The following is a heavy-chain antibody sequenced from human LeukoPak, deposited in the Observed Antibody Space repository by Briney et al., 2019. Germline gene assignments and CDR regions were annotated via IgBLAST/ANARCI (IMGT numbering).Heavy chain of an antibody. CDR2: INHSGST. Sequence: SETLSLTCAVYGGSFSGYYWSWIRQPPGKGLEWIGEINHSGSTNYNPSLKSRVTISGDTSKNHFSLKLYSVTAADTAVYYCARRPSPPDAFDIWGQGTVVTVSS. CDR1: GGSFSGYY. J-gene: IGHJ3*02. V-gene: IGHV4-34*01. CDR3: ARRPSPPDAFDI.